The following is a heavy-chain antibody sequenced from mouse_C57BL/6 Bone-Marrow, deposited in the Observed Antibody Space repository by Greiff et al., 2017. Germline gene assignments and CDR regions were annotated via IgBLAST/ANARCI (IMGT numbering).Heavy chain of an antibody. CDR2: IYPGSGST. CDR3: ARKNDYDPWFAY. J-gene: IGHJ3*01. CDR1: GYTFTSYW. V-gene: IGHV1-55*01. D-gene: IGHD2-4*01. Sequence: VQLQQPGAELVKPGASVKMSCKASGYTFTSYWITWVKQRPGQGLEWIGDIYPGSGSTNYNEKFKSKATLTVDTSSSTAYMQLRSLTSEDSAVXYCARKNDYDPWFAYWGQGTLVTVSA.